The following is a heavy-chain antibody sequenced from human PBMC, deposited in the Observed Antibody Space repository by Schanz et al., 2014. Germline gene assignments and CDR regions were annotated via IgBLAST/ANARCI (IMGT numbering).Heavy chain of an antibody. J-gene: IGHJ6*03. CDR2: ISGSGGST. V-gene: IGHV3-23*04. CDR3: ARVKYCTITRCYRTETEGIYYMDV. Sequence: EVQLVESGGDLVQPGGSLRLSCAASGFTFSAYAMTWVRQIPGKGLEWVSAISGSGGSTYYADSVKGRFTISRDNAKNTLYLQMNTLRAEDTAVYYCARVKYCTITRCYRTETEGIYYMDVWGKGTTVTVSS. D-gene: IGHD2-2*01. CDR1: GFTFSAYA.